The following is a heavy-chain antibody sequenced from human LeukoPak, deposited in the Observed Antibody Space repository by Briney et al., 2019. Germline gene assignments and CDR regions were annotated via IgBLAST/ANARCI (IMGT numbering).Heavy chain of an antibody. D-gene: IGHD2-8*02. J-gene: IGHJ4*02. V-gene: IGHV3-23*01. CDR2: ISGSGGST. CDR3: ARRTGSQAFDY. Sequence: PGGTLRLSCAASGFTFSSYGMSWVRQAPGKGLEWVSAISGSGGSTYYADSVKGRFTISRDNAKKSLFLQMNSLRADDTAVYYCARRTGSQAFDYWGQGTLVTVSS. CDR1: GFTFSSYG.